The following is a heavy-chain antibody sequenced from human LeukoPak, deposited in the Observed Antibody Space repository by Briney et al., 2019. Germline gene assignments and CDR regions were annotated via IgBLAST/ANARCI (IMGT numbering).Heavy chain of an antibody. CDR2: IGYRGGSI. Sequence: GGSLRLSCAASGFTFSNYWMSWVRQAPGKGLEWVSIIGYRGGSIYYAHSVQGRFTISRDNAKNSLYLQMNSLRAEDTAVYYCARESGTYSIYAFDIWGQGTMVTVSS. CDR3: ARESGTYSIYAFDI. V-gene: IGHV3-21*01. CDR1: GFTFSNYW. J-gene: IGHJ3*02. D-gene: IGHD6-13*01.